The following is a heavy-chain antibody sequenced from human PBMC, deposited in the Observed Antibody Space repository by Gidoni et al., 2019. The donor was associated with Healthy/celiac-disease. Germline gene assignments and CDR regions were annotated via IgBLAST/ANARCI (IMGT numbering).Heavy chain of an antibody. D-gene: IGHD3-3*01. J-gene: IGHJ3*02. CDR3: ARDTRRGPIDTVLRFFGSAFDI. CDR2: INHSGST. V-gene: IGHV4-34*01. Sequence: DGLEWIGEINHSGSTNYNPSLKSRVTISVDTSKNQFSLKLSSVTAADTAVYYCARDTRRGPIDTVLRFFGSAFDIWGQGTMVTVSS.